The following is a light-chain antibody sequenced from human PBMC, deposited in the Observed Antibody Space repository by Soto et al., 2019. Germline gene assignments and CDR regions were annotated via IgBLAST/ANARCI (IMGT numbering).Light chain of an antibody. V-gene: IGKV3-20*01. CDR1: QSVSSSY. CDR2: GAS. J-gene: IGKJ5*01. CDR3: QQYGSSPPVT. Sequence: EIVLTQSPGTLSLSPGERATPSCRASQSVSSSYLAWYQQKPGQAPRLLIYGASGRATGIPDRFSGSESGTDFTLTISRLEPEDFAVYYCQQYGSSPPVTFGQGTRLEIK.